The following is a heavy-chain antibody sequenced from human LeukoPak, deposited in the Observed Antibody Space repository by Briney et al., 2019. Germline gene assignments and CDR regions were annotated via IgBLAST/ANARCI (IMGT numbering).Heavy chain of an antibody. D-gene: IGHD6-13*01. Sequence: GGSLRLSCAASGFTFSSYAMSWVRQAPGKGLEWVSAISGSGGSTYYADSVKGRFTISRDNSKNTLYLQMNSLRAEDTAVYYCAKDYIAAAAYYYYYMDVWGQGTTVTVSS. J-gene: IGHJ6*03. CDR3: AKDYIAAAAYYYYYMDV. CDR1: GFTFSSYA. CDR2: ISGSGGST. V-gene: IGHV3-23*01.